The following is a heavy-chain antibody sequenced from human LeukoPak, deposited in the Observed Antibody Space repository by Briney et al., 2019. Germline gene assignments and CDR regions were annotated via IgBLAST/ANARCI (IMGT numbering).Heavy chain of an antibody. J-gene: IGHJ6*03. D-gene: IGHD2-2*01. V-gene: IGHV1-69*13. Sequence: SVKVSCKASGYTFTSYGISWVRQAPGQGLEWMGGIIPIFGTANYAQKFQGRVTITADESTSTAYMELSSLRSEDTAVYYCARAPRLGYCSSTSCRNYYMDVWAKGTTVTISS. CDR1: GYTFTSYG. CDR3: ARAPRLGYCSSTSCRNYYMDV. CDR2: IIPIFGTA.